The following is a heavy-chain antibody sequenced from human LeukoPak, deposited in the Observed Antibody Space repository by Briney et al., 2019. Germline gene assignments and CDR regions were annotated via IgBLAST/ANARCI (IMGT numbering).Heavy chain of an antibody. CDR3: AREIPSRYFDL. CDR1: GGSFSGYY. D-gene: IGHD2-2*01. J-gene: IGHJ2*01. Sequence: SETLSLTCAVYGGSFSGYYWSWIRQPPGKGLEWIGEINHSGSTNYNPSLKSRVTISVDTSKNQFSLKLGSVTAADTAVYYCAREIPSRYFDLWGRGTLVTVSS. CDR2: INHSGST. V-gene: IGHV4-34*01.